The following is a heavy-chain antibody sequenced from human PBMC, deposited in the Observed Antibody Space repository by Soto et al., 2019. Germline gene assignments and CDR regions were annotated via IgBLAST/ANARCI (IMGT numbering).Heavy chain of an antibody. CDR3: ARVPSVVAPGNDYFGLDV. J-gene: IGHJ6*02. CDR1: GYVFNHYW. D-gene: IGHD3-9*01. CDR2: IYPNDADT. Sequence: EVQLVQSGGEVKKPGESLKISCKGSGYVFNHYWIAWVRQMPGKGLEWMGIIYPNDADTRYSPSFQGQVTISADKSTSTAYLQWTSLRTSDTVIYYCARVPSVVAPGNDYFGLDVWGQGTTVTVSS. V-gene: IGHV5-51*01.